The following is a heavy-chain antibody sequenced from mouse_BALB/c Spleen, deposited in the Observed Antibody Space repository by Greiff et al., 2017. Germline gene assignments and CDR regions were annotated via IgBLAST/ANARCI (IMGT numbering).Heavy chain of an antibody. CDR1: GFTFSSYT. CDR3: ARRYYRYDYFDY. CDR2: ISNGGGST. D-gene: IGHD2-14*01. V-gene: IGHV5-12-2*01. J-gene: IGHJ2*01. Sequence: EVHLVESGGGLVQPGGSLKLSCAASGFTFSSYTISWVRQTPEKRLEWVAYISNGGGSTYYPDTVKGRFTISRDNAKNTLYLQMSSLKSEDTAMYYCARRYYRYDYFDYWGQGTTLTVSS.